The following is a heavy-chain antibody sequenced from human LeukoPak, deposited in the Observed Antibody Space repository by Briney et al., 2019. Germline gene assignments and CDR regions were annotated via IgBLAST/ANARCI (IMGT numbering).Heavy chain of an antibody. Sequence: ASVKVSCKASGYTFTSYGINWVRQATGQGLEWMGWMNPNSGNTGYAQKFQGRVTMTRNTSISTAYMELSSLRSEDTAVYYCARGLYSSSWYDYYYGMDVWGQGTTVTVSS. J-gene: IGHJ6*02. D-gene: IGHD6-13*01. CDR1: GYTFTSYG. CDR3: ARGLYSSSWYDYYYGMDV. CDR2: MNPNSGNT. V-gene: IGHV1-8*01.